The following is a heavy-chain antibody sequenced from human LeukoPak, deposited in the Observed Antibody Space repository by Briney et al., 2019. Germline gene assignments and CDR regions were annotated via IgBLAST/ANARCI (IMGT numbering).Heavy chain of an antibody. D-gene: IGHD3-10*01. J-gene: IGHJ3*02. CDR2: IYYSGST. CDR1: SGSISSYY. CDR3: ARGSDLDAFDI. Sequence: TSETLSLTCTVSSGSISSYYWSWIRQPPGKGLEWIGYIYYSGSTNYNPSLKSRVTISVDTSKNQFSLKLSSVTAADTAVYYCARGSDLDAFDIWGQGTMVTVSS. V-gene: IGHV4-59*01.